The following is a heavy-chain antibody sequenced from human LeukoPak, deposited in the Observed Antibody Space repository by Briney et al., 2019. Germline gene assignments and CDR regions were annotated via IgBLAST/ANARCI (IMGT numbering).Heavy chain of an antibody. CDR1: GYTFTSYG. D-gene: IGHD3-22*01. Sequence: ASVKVSCKASGYTFTSYGISWVRQAPGQGLEWMGWISAYNGNTNYAQKLQGRVTMTADTSTSTAYMELRSLRSDDTAVYYCARAYYDSSGYHHYFDYWGQGTLVTVSS. V-gene: IGHV1-18*01. J-gene: IGHJ4*02. CDR3: ARAYYDSSGYHHYFDY. CDR2: ISAYNGNT.